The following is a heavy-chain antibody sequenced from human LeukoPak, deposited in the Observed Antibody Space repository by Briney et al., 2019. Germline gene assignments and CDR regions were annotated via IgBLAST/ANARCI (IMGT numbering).Heavy chain of an antibody. D-gene: IGHD3-22*01. CDR2: INHSGST. V-gene: IGHV4-34*01. J-gene: IGHJ3*02. CDR1: GGSFSGYY. CDR3: ARGQYYYDSSGYYFRPHAFDI. Sequence: PSETLSLTCAVYGGSFSGYYWSWIRQPPGXXXEWIGEINHSGSTNYNPSLKSRVTISVDTSKNQFSLKLSSVTAADTAVYYCARGQYYYDSSGYYFRPHAFDIWGRGTMVTVSS.